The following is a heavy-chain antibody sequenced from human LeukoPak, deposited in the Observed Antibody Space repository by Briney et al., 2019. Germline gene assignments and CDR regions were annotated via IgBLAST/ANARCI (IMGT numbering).Heavy chain of an antibody. CDR2: IYHSGST. J-gene: IGHJ3*02. D-gene: IGHD5-18*01. CDR3: ARDWESVRYSYGYSAFDI. V-gene: IGHV4-4*02. CDR1: GGSISSSNW. Sequence: SETLSLTCAVSGGSISSSNWWSWVRQPPGQGLEWIGEIYHSGSTNYNPSLKSRVTISVDKSKNQFSLKLSSVTAADTAVYYCARDWESVRYSYGYSAFDIWGQGTMVTVSS.